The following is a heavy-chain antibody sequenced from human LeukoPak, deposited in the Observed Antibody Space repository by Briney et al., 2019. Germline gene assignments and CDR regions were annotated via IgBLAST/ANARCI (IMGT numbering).Heavy chain of an antibody. V-gene: IGHV4-34*01. CDR3: ARSWTRGYYFDY. D-gene: IGHD6-13*01. CDR1: GGSFSGYY. CDR2: INHSGST. J-gene: IGHJ4*02. Sequence: SETLSLTGAVYGGSFSGYYWSWIRQPPGKGLEWIGEINHSGSTNYNPSLKSRVTISVDTSKNQFSLKLSSVTAADTAVYYCARSWTRGYYFDYWGQGTLVTVSS.